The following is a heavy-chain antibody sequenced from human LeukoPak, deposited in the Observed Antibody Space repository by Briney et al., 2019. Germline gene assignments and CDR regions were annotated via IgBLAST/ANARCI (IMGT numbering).Heavy chain of an antibody. CDR2: IYYSGNT. V-gene: IGHV4-30-4*01. D-gene: IGHD3-10*01. CDR1: GGSITSGDYF. J-gene: IGHJ4*02. Sequence: SETLSLTCTVSGGSITSGDYFWSWLRQPPGKGLEWIGYIYYSGNTYYNPSLKSRFTISVDTSKNQFSLKLSSVTAADTAVYYCARVSGVRYYPGSGSYYNSPFDYWGQGTLVTVSS. CDR3: ARVSGVRYYPGSGSYYNSPFDY.